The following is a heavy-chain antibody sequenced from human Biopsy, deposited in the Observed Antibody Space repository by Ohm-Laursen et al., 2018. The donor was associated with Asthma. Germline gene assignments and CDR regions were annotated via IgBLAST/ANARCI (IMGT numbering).Heavy chain of an antibody. J-gene: IGHJ3*01. CDR3: TKDTGELGMSAFDV. Sequence: SLRLSCTASGFTFDDFAMHWVRQAPGKGLAWVASVSWNSRDIAYADSVRGRFAISRANAKNSLYLQMNSLRVEDTAFYHCTKDTGELGMSAFDVWGQGTMVAVSS. V-gene: IGHV3-9*01. CDR1: GFTFDDFA. CDR2: VSWNSRDI. D-gene: IGHD7-27*01.